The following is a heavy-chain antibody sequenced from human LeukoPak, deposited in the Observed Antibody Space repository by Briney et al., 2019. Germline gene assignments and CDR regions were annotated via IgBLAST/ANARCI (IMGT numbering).Heavy chain of an antibody. CDR3: ARLGRKATVVPPDFDC. J-gene: IGHJ4*02. D-gene: IGHD4-23*01. CDR1: GGSVINYY. V-gene: IGHV4-59*02. CDR2: IHYSGST. Sequence: SETLSLICTLSGGSVINYYWSWIRQSPGKGLEWIGNIHYSGSTKYNPSLKSRVTISIDTAKNDFSLNLKFVTAADTAVYYCARLGRKATVVPPDFDCWGQGTLVTVSS.